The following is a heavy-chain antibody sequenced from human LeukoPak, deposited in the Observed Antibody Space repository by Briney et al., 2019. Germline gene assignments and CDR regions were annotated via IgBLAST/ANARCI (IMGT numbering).Heavy chain of an antibody. Sequence: KPSETPSLTCTVSGGSISSSSYYWGWIRQPPGKGLEWIGSIYYSGSTYYNPSLKSRVTISVDTSKNQFSLKLSSVTAADTAVYYCARHKTTGGFDYWGQGTLVTVSS. D-gene: IGHD1-1*01. J-gene: IGHJ4*02. CDR2: IYYSGST. V-gene: IGHV4-39*01. CDR3: ARHKTTGGFDY. CDR1: GGSISSSSYY.